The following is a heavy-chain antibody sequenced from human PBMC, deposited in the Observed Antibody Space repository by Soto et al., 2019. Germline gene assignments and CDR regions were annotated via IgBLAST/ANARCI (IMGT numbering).Heavy chain of an antibody. J-gene: IGHJ6*02. CDR1: SGPSSSHN. CDR2: VYSTGGT. CDR3: VRQGIGSRHSLVDV. V-gene: IGHV4-59*08. Sequence: QVQLQQSGPGLVKPSETLALTCSVSSGPSSSHNWGWIRQPPGRGLEWIGYVYSTGGTSYNPSLKSRVTISADTSTNHISLTLTSVTAADTAVYYCVRQGIGSRHSLVDVWGQGTTVRVSS. D-gene: IGHD1-26*01.